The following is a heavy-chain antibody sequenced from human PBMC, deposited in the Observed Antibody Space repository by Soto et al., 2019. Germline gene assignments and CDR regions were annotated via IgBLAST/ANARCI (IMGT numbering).Heavy chain of an antibody. CDR2: FDPEDGET. J-gene: IGHJ6*03. D-gene: IGHD6-13*01. CDR3: ARGDRIAAAGTAYYHYMDV. V-gene: IGHV1-24*01. Sequence: GASVKVSCKVSGYTLTELSMHWVRQAPGKGLEWMGGFDPEDGETIYAQKFQGRVTMTEDTSTDTAYMELSSLRSEDTAVYYCARGDRIAAAGTAYYHYMDVWGKGTTVTVSS. CDR1: GYTLTELS.